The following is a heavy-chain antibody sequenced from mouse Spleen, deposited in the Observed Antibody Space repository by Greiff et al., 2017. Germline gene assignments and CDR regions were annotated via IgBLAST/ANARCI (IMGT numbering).Heavy chain of an antibody. J-gene: IGHJ2*01. V-gene: IGHV1-54*01. CDR3: ARDYGNYRYYFDY. D-gene: IGHD2-1*01. Sequence: VQLVESGAELVRPGTSVKVSCKASGYAFTNYLIEWVKQRPGQGLEWIGVINPGSGGTNYNEKFKGKATLTADKSSSTAYMQLSSLTSEDSAVYFCARDYGNYRYYFDYWGQGTTLTVSS. CDR2: INPGSGGT. CDR1: GYAFTNYL.